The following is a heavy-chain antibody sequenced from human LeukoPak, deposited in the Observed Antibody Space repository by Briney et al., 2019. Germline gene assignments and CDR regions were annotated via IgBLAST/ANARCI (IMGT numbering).Heavy chain of an antibody. CDR2: IYYSGST. CDR1: GGSISSYY. CDR3: ARSGYSSSWSDY. Sequence: PSETLSLTCTVSGGSISSYYWSWIRQPPGKGLERIGYIYYSGSTNYNPSLKSRVTISVDTSKNQFSLKLSSVTAADTAVYYCARSGYSSSWSDYWGQGTLVTVSS. V-gene: IGHV4-59*01. D-gene: IGHD6-13*01. J-gene: IGHJ4*02.